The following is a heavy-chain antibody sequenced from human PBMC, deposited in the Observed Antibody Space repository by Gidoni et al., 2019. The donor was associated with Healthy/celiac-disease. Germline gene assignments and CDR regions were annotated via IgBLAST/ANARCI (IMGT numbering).Heavy chain of an antibody. Sequence: EVQLVESGGGLVQPWGSLRLSCAASGFPFSNYLMHWVRQAPGKGLVWVSRINGDGGSTAYADSARGRFTISRDNAKNTLYLQMNSVRAEDTAVYYCARDIYCSGGSCYPGDDAFDIWGQGTMVTVSS. CDR1: GFPFSNYL. CDR2: INGDGGST. CDR3: ARDIYCSGGSCYPGDDAFDI. J-gene: IGHJ3*02. D-gene: IGHD2-15*01. V-gene: IGHV3-74*01.